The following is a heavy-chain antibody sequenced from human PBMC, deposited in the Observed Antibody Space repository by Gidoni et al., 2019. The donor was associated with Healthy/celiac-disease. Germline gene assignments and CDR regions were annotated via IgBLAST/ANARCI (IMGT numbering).Heavy chain of an antibody. Sequence: EVQLVESGGGLVQPGGSLRLSCAAPGFTFSSYDMHWVRQATGKGLEWVSAIGTAGDTYYPGSVKGRFTISRENAKNSLYLQMNSLRAGDTAVYYCARDAISRGAFDIWGQGTMVTVSS. CDR3: ARDAISRGAFDI. CDR2: IGTAGDT. J-gene: IGHJ3*02. CDR1: GFTFSSYD. V-gene: IGHV3-13*01. D-gene: IGHD2-21*01.